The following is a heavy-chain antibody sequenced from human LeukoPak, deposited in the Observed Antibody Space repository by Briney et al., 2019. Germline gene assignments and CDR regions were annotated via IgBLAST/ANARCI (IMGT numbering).Heavy chain of an antibody. D-gene: IGHD3-9*01. CDR3: ARVFDWLLSFDY. Sequence: GASVKVSCKASGYTFTGYYMHWVRQAPGQGLEWMGWINAGNGNTKYSQKFQGRVTITRDTSASTAYMELSSLRSEDTAVYYCARVFDWLLSFDYWGQGTLVTVSS. V-gene: IGHV1-3*01. J-gene: IGHJ4*02. CDR2: INAGNGNT. CDR1: GYTFTGYY.